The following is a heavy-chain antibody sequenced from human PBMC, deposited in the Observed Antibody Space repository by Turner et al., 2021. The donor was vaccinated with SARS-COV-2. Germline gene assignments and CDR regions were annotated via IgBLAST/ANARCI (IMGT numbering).Heavy chain of an antibody. CDR2: FDPEDGET. CDR3: ATGYQLRVNWFDP. D-gene: IGHD2-2*01. CDR1: GYTLTELS. Sequence: QVQLVQSGAEVKKPWASVKVSCKISGYTLTELSMYCVRQAPGKGLEWMGGFDPEDGETIYAQNFQGRVTMTEDTSTDTAYMELSSLRSEDTAVYFCATGYQLRVNWFDPWGQGTLVTVSS. V-gene: IGHV1-24*01. J-gene: IGHJ5*02.